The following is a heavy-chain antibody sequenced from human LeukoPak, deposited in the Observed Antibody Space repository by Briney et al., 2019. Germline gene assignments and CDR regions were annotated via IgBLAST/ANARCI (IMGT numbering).Heavy chain of an antibody. CDR1: GGSISSYY. J-gene: IGHJ4*02. CDR2: IYTTGST. D-gene: IGHD6-6*01. CDR3: ARRNVRGAAPRGFAY. Sequence: SETLSLTCTVSGGSISSYYWSWIRQPPGKGLEWIWYIYTTGSTNYIPSLKSRVTISVDTSKNQFSLKLRSVTAAATAVYYCARRNVRGAAPRGFAYWGQGTLVTVSS. V-gene: IGHV4-4*09.